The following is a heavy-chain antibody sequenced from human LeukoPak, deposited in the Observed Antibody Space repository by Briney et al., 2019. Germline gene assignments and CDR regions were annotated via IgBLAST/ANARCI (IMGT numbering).Heavy chain of an antibody. J-gene: IGHJ5*02. Sequence: ASVKVSCKASGYTFTGYYMHWVGQAPGQGLEWMGWINPNSGGTNYAQKFQGRVTMTRDTSISTAYMELSRLRSDDTAVYYCARDHPYFTMVRGVKPHNWFDPWGQGTLVTVSS. D-gene: IGHD3-10*01. V-gene: IGHV1-2*02. CDR3: ARDHPYFTMVRGVKPHNWFDP. CDR1: GYTFTGYY. CDR2: INPNSGGT.